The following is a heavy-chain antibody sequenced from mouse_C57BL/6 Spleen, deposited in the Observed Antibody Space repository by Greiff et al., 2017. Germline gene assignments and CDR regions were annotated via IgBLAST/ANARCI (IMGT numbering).Heavy chain of an antibody. D-gene: IGHD2-4*01. V-gene: IGHV1-15*01. CDR3: TSEYYESLAY. CDR2: IDPETGGT. J-gene: IGHJ3*01. CDR1: GYTFTDYE. Sequence: QVQLKQSGAELVRPGASVTLSCKASGYTFTDYEMHWVKQTPVHGLEWIGAIDPETGGTAYNKKFKGKAILTADKSSSTAYMVLRSLTSEDSAVYYCTSEYYESLAYWGQGTLVTVSA.